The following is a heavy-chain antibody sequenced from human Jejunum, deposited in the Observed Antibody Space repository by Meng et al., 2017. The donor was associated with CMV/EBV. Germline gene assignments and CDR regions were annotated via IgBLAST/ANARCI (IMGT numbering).Heavy chain of an antibody. J-gene: IGHJ4*02. Sequence: SGVTLNSYGIHWVRQFPGKGLEWVAVLWYDGSRKYFADSVQGQFSISRDDSKNTVYLQMNSLRAEDTAVYYCARDNDGSSHYSQFDYWGQGTLVTVSS. CDR1: GVTLNSYG. V-gene: IGHV3-33*01. CDR2: LWYDGSRK. D-gene: IGHD3-22*01. CDR3: ARDNDGSSHYSQFDY.